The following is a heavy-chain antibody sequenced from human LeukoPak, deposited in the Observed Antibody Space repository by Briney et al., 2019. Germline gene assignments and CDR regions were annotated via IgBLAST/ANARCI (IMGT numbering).Heavy chain of an antibody. Sequence: SQTLSLTCTVSGDSISSGDYFWSWIRQPPGKGLEWIGYIYYSGSTYHNPSLKSRLTISLDTSKNQFSLKLSSVTAADTVVYYCARHAEAVAGPDAFDIWGQGTMVTVSS. V-gene: IGHV4-30-4*01. CDR1: GDSISSGDYF. CDR2: IYYSGST. D-gene: IGHD6-19*01. CDR3: ARHAEAVAGPDAFDI. J-gene: IGHJ3*02.